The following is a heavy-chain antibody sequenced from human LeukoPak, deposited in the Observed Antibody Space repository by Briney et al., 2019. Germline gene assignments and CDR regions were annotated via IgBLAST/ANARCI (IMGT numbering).Heavy chain of an antibody. D-gene: IGHD1-26*01. CDR3: ACLVGATPDV. CDR2: ISSTSTYI. CDR1: GFTFSSYS. V-gene: IGHV3-21*01. J-gene: IGHJ6*04. Sequence: GGSLRLSCAASGFTFSSYSMNWVRQAPGKGLEWVSSISSTSTYIYYADSVKGRFTISRDNAKNSLYLQMNSLRAEDTAVYYCACLVGATPDVWGKGTTVIVSS.